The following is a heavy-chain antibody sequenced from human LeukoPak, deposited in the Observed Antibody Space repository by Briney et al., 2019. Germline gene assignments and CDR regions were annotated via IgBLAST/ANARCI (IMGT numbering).Heavy chain of an antibody. J-gene: IGHJ4*02. V-gene: IGHV3-53*05. CDR3: ARDKGTSYLSSFDY. Sequence: GGSLRLSCAASGFTVSSNYMSWVRQAPGKGLEWVSVIYSGGSTYYADSVKGRFTISRDNSKNTLYLQMNSLRAADTAVYYCARDKGTSYLSSFDYWGQGTLVTVSS. CDR2: IYSGGST. D-gene: IGHD6-6*01. CDR1: GFTVSSNY.